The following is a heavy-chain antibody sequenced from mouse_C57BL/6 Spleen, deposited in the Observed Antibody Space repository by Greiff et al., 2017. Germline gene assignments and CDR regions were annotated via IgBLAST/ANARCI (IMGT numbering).Heavy chain of an antibody. V-gene: IGHV1-52*01. J-gene: IGHJ3*01. CDR2: IDPSDSET. Sequence: QVQLKQPGAELVRPGSSVKLSCKASGYTFTSYWMHWVKQRPIQGLEWIGNIDPSDSETHYNQKFKDKATLTVDKSSSTAYMQLSSLTSEDSAVYYCARGYYGYDAHAYWGQGTLVTVSA. CDR1: GYTFTSYW. CDR3: ARGYYGYDAHAY. D-gene: IGHD2-2*01.